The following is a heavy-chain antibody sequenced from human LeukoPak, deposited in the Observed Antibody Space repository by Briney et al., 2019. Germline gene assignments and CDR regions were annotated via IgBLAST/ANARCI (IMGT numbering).Heavy chain of an antibody. CDR2: IIPMSGTV. CDR3: ASPGY. Sequence: SVKVSCKASGGTFTSYTVSWLRQAHGQGLEWMGKIIPMSGTVKYEQKFQGRVTITTDESTSTASMELRSLRSADPAVYYCASPGYWGQGTLVTGPS. J-gene: IGHJ4*02. D-gene: IGHD2-2*01. CDR1: GGTFTSYT. V-gene: IGHV1-69*05.